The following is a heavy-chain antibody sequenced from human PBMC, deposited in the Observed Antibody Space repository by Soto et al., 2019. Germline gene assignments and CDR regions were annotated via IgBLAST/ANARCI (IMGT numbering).Heavy chain of an antibody. J-gene: IGHJ4*02. D-gene: IGHD3-22*01. CDR1: GFTFSSYG. Sequence: TGVSMRHSCAAAGFTFSSYGVHWVRQAPGKGLEWVAVISYDGSNKHYADSVKGRFTISRDSSKNTLDLQMNSLRVEDTAVYYCAKDTYYYDRSGYYTYDYWGQGTLVTVSS. CDR3: AKDTYYYDRSGYYTYDY. V-gene: IGHV3-30*18. CDR2: ISYDGSNK.